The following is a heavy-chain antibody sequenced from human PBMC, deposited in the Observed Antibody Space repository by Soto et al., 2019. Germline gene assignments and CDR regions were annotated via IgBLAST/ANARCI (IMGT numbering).Heavy chain of an antibody. J-gene: IGHJ4*02. CDR1: GGSVSSGSYY. CDR2: IYYSGST. V-gene: IGHV4-61*01. D-gene: IGHD1-26*01. Sequence: TSSTLSLTCSVSGGSVSSGSYYWSLILQPQGKGLEWIGYIYYSGSTNYNPSLKIRVTISVDTSKNQFSLKLSSVTAADTAVDYCARGTHTRIDSGSYHTSRLDYWGQGTLVTVSS. CDR3: ARGTHTRIDSGSYHTSRLDY.